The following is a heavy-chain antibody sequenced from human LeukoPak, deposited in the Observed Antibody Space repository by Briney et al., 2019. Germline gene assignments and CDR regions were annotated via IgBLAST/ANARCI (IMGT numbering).Heavy chain of an antibody. CDR3: VRVLSGFDYLLWLDR. CDR1: GYSVRSGYY. D-gene: IGHD5-12*01. CDR2: IYHGGNT. J-gene: IGHJ5*02. V-gene: IGHV4-38-2*02. Sequence: SETLSLTCTVSGYSVRSGYYWGWIRQPPGRGLEWIGSIYHGGNTYYNPSLKGRVTISVDLSKNQISLRLPSVTAADTAMFYCVRVLSGFDYLLWLDRWGQGTLVTVSS.